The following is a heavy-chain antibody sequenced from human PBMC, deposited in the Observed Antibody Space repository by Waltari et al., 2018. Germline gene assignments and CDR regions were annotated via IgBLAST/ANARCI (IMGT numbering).Heavy chain of an antibody. V-gene: IGHV1-18*01. CDR2: ISAYNGNT. CDR3: ARDAYTYYYDSSGPNYFDY. J-gene: IGHJ4*02. CDR1: GYTFTSYG. D-gene: IGHD3-22*01. Sequence: QVQLVQSGAEVKKPGASVKVSCKASGYTFTSYGISWVRQAPGQGLEWMGWISAYNGNTNYAQKLQGRGTMTTDTSTSTAYMELRSLRSDDTAVYYCARDAYTYYYDSSGPNYFDYWGQGTLVTVSS.